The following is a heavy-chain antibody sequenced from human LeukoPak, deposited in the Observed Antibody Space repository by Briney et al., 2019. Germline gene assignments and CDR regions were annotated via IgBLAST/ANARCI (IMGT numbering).Heavy chain of an antibody. CDR2: IIPILGIA. CDR3: ARDEQTAAGTLFDY. CDR1: GGTFSSYA. Sequence: SVKVSCRASGGTFSSYAISWVRQAPGQGLEWMGRIIPILGIANYAQKFQGRVTITADKSTSTAYMELSSLRSEDTAVYYCARDEQTAAGTLFDYWDQGTLVTVSS. D-gene: IGHD6-13*01. V-gene: IGHV1-69*04. J-gene: IGHJ4*02.